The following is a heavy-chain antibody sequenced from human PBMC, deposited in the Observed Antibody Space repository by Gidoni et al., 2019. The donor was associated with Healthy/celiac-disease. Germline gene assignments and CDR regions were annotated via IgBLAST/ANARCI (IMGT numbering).Heavy chain of an antibody. CDR2: IDWDDDK. J-gene: IGHJ5*02. V-gene: IGHV2-70*04. CDR1: GFSLSTRGMR. Sequence: QVTLKESGPALVTPTQTLTLTCTFSGFSLSTRGMRVSWIRQPPGKAMEWLARIDWDDDKFYSTSLKTRLTISKDTSKNQVVLTMTNMDPVDTATYYCARMGYCSGGSCYSEWWFDPWGQGTLVTVSS. D-gene: IGHD2-15*01. CDR3: ARMGYCSGGSCYSEWWFDP.